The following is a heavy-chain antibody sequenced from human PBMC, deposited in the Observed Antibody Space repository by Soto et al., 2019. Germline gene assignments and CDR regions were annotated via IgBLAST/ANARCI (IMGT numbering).Heavy chain of an antibody. V-gene: IGHV3-11*01. CDR1: GFTFSDYY. D-gene: IGHD2-15*01. CDR2: ISGSGSTI. Sequence: GGSLRLSCAASGFTFSDYYMSWIRQAPGKGLEWVSYISGSGSTIYYADSVKGRFTISRDNAKNSLYLQMNSLRAEDTAVYYCARDFVVVVAATQDAFDIWGQGTMVTVSS. CDR3: ARDFVVVVAATQDAFDI. J-gene: IGHJ3*02.